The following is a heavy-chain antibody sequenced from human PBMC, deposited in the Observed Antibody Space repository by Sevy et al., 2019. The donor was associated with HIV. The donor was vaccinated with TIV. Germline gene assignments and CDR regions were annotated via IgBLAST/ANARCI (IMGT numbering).Heavy chain of an antibody. Sequence: SETLSLTCTVSGGSISSYYWSWIRQPPGKGLEWIGYIYYSGSTNYNPSLKSRVTISVDRSKNQFSLKLSSVTAADTAVYYCARLNYDFWSGSYYYYGMDVWGQGTTVTVSS. CDR2: IYYSGST. D-gene: IGHD3-3*01. CDR3: ARLNYDFWSGSYYYYGMDV. V-gene: IGHV4-59*12. CDR1: GGSISSYY. J-gene: IGHJ6*02.